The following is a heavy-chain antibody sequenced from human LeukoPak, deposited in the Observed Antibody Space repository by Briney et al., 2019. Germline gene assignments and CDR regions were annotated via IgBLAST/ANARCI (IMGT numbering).Heavy chain of an antibody. CDR2: INPSGGST. CDR3: ARGHCSSTSCYTVGILADV. Sequence: ASVKVSCKASGYTFTSYYMHWVRLAPGQGLEWMGIINPSGGSTSYAQKFQGRVTMTRDTSTSTVYMELSSLRSEDTAVYYCARGHCSSTSCYTVGILADVWGQGTTVTVSS. J-gene: IGHJ6*02. V-gene: IGHV1-46*01. CDR1: GYTFTSYY. D-gene: IGHD2-2*02.